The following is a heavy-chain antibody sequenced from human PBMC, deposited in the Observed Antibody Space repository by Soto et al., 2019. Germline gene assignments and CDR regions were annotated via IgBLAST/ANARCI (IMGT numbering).Heavy chain of an antibody. CDR1: GGAISSYY. CDR3: ARGDYGDYYSLFDY. D-gene: IGHD4-17*01. J-gene: IGHJ4*02. CDR2: IYYSGST. V-gene: IGHV4-59*01. Sequence: ETQCRTWPVSGGAISSYYWSGIRRPPGKGLEWIGYIYYSGSTNYNPSLKSRVTISVDTSKNQFSLKLSSVTAADTAVYYCARGDYGDYYSLFDYWGQGTLVTVSS.